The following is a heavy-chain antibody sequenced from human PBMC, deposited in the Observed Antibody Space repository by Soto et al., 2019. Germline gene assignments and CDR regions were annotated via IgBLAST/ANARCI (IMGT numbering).Heavy chain of an antibody. D-gene: IGHD2-8*02. CDR1: GFAFSNNY. Sequence: GSLRLSCAASGFAFSNNYMSWVRQAPGRGLEWVSLIHSGGGTYYADSVKGRFTISRDTSKNTLYLHLNSLRAEDTAVYYCAKELHYNTGHPTYYFESCGLRTLVTVSS. CDR2: IHSGGGT. V-gene: IGHV3-53*01. CDR3: AKELHYNTGHPTYYFES. J-gene: IGHJ4*02.